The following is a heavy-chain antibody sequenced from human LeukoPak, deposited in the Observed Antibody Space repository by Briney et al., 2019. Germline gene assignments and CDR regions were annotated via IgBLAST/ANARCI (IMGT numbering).Heavy chain of an antibody. Sequence: PGGSLRLSCAASGFTVSSNYMSWVRQAPGKGLEWVSVIYSGGSTYYADSVKGRFTISRDNSKNTLYLQMNSLRAEDTAVYYCAREHPEGGSYLFDYWGREPWSPSPQ. CDR1: GFTVSSNY. V-gene: IGHV3-66*02. J-gene: IGHJ4*02. CDR3: AREHPEGGSYLFDY. D-gene: IGHD1-26*01. CDR2: IYSGGST.